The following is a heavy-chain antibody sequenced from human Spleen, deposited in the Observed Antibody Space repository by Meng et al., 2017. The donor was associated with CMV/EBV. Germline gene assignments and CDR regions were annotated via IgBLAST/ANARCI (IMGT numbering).Heavy chain of an antibody. CDR3: VKARGDGYTDSFDV. Sequence: GGSLRLSCAASGFTFSSYGMHWVRQAPGKGLEWVAVIWYDGSNKYYADSVKGRFTISRDNSKNTLSLQMNSLTTEDTAVYYCVKARGDGYTDSFDVWGQGTMVTVSS. CDR1: GFTFSSYG. D-gene: IGHD5-24*01. CDR2: IWYDGSNK. J-gene: IGHJ3*01. V-gene: IGHV3-33*03.